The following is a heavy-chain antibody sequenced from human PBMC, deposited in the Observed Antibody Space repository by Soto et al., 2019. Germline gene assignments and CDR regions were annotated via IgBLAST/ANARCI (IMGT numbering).Heavy chain of an antibody. D-gene: IGHD6-13*01. J-gene: IGHJ6*02. CDR1: GYTFTSYD. CDR2: MNPNSGNT. CDR3: ARGGDSSSWYAALAFHYYGMDV. V-gene: IGHV1-8*01. Sequence: ASVKVSCKASGYTFTSYDINWVRQATGQGLEWMGWMNPNSGNTGYAQKFQGRVTMTRNTSISTAYMELSSLRSEDTAVYYCARGGDSSSWYAALAFHYYGMDVWGQGTTVTVSS.